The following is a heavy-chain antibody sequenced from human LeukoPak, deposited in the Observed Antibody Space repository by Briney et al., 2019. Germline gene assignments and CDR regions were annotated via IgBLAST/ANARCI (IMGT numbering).Heavy chain of an antibody. D-gene: IGHD6-13*01. Sequence: SDTLSLTCTVSGRSISSSSYHWRWVRRPPGEGVEGFVCMYYCGITYYNRPLKSRVTISVDTSKHQFSLELTSMTAADTAVYYCARVIAAAGFYYYYYYMDVWGKGTTVTVSS. CDR3: ARVIAAAGFYYYYYYMDV. J-gene: IGHJ6*03. V-gene: IGHV4-39*07. CDR2: MYYCGIT. CDR1: GRSISSSSYH.